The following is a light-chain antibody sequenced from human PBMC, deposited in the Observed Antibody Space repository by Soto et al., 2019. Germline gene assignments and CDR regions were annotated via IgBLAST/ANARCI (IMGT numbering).Light chain of an antibody. Sequence: EIVMTQSPATVSVSPGERATLSCRASQSISSNLAWYQQKPGQAPRLLIYGASNRATGIPDRFSGSGSGTDFTLTISRLEPEDFAVYYCQHYVTSPTTFGQGTKVDIK. CDR1: QSISSN. CDR2: GAS. J-gene: IGKJ1*01. V-gene: IGKV3-20*01. CDR3: QHYVTSPTT.